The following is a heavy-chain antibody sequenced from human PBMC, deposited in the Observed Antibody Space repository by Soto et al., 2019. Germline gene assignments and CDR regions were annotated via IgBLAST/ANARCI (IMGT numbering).Heavy chain of an antibody. D-gene: IGHD1-7*01. CDR3: STDGLNYGSFDY. CDR2: IKNKRSDEAT. J-gene: IGHJ4*02. Sequence: LRLSCAASGFTFSDAWMTWLRQTPGRGLEWVGRIKNKRSDEATDYAAAVKGRSTISRDDSKNTLYLQMHSLTTEDTAVYYCSTDGLNYGSFDYWGQGTLVTVSS. CDR1: GFTFSDAW. V-gene: IGHV3-15*01.